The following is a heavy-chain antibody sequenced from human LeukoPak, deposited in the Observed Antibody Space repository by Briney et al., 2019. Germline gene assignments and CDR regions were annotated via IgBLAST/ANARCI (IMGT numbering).Heavy chain of an antibody. D-gene: IGHD3-9*01. CDR3: ATLTAPTTGY. V-gene: IGHV3-23*01. CDR2: ISGRTSGT. CDR1: GFTFSSYG. J-gene: IGHJ4*02. Sequence: PGGSLRLSCAASGFTFSSYGTHWVRQAPGKGLEWVSAISGRTSGTYYTDSVKGRFTISRDNSMNTVFLQMNSLRVEDTAVYYCATLTAPTTGYWGQGTLVTVSS.